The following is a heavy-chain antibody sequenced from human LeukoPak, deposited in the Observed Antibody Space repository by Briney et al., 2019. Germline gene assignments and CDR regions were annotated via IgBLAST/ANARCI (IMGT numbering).Heavy chain of an antibody. J-gene: IGHJ4*02. Sequence: GGSLRLSCTASGFTVSTFDMHWVRQAPGKGLEWVALISYDGDNKHYGDSVKGRFTISRDSSRTTVYLQMDSLRVEDTAIYYCARPQLEDCSMPSCYAFDSWGQGTLVSVSS. CDR2: ISYDGDNK. D-gene: IGHD2-2*01. CDR1: GFTVSTFD. CDR3: ARPQLEDCSMPSCYAFDS. V-gene: IGHV3-30*01.